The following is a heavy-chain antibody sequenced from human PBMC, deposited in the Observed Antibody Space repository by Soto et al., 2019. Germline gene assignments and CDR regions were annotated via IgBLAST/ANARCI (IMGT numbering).Heavy chain of an antibody. V-gene: IGHV3-33*06. CDR1: GFTFSSYG. CDR3: AKDYCSSTSCYARTFDY. Sequence: PGGSLRLSCAASGFTFSSYGMHWVRQAPGKGLEWVAVIWYDGSNKYYADSVKGRFTISRDNSKNTLYLQMNSLRAEDTAVYYCAKDYCSSTSCYARTFDYWGQGTLVTVSS. CDR2: IWYDGSNK. J-gene: IGHJ4*02. D-gene: IGHD2-2*01.